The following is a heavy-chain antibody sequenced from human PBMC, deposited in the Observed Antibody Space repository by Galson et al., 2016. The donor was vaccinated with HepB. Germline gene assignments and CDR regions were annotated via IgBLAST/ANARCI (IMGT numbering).Heavy chain of an antibody. CDR3: AGGHDFGGIFDS. Sequence: SETLSLTCSVSGESVNTTSYYWGWIRQSPRKGLEWIGTLYYSGSTYYNPSLKSRLAISGDTSKNQFSLKLTSVTAADTALYYCAGGHDFGGIFDSWGQGSPVAVSS. CDR1: GESVNTTSYY. CDR2: LYYSGST. V-gene: IGHV4-39*01. D-gene: IGHD5-12*01. J-gene: IGHJ4*02.